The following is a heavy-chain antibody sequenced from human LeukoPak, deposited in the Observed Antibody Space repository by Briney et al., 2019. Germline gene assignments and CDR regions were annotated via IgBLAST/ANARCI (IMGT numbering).Heavy chain of an antibody. V-gene: IGHV3-9*01. CDR3: ARELTTFDY. CDR1: GFTFDDYA. CDR2: ISWNSGSI. J-gene: IGHJ4*02. D-gene: IGHD1-26*01. Sequence: GGSLRLSCAASGFTFDDYAMHWVRQAPGKGLEWVSGISWNSGSIGYADSVEGRFTISRDNAKNSLYLQMNSLRAEDTALYYCARELTTFDYWGQGTLVTVSS.